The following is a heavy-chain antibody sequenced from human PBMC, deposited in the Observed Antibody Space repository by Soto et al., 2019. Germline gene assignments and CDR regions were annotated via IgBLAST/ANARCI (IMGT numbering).Heavy chain of an antibody. CDR3: AKWGKLSQWLPIDY. CDR2: ISGSGGST. CDR1: GFTFSSYA. Sequence: GGSLRLSCAASGFTFSSYAMSWVRQAPGKGLEWVSAISGSGGSTYYADSVKGRFTISRDNSKNTLYLQMNSLRAEDTAVYYCAKWGKLSQWLPIDYWGQGTLVTVSS. D-gene: IGHD6-19*01. V-gene: IGHV3-23*01. J-gene: IGHJ4*02.